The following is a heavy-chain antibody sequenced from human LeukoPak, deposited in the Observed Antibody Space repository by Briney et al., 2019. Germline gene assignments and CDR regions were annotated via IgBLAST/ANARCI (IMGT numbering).Heavy chain of an antibody. CDR2: TSGDGGST. CDR1: GFTFDDYA. V-gene: IGHV3-43*02. J-gene: IGHJ6*02. Sequence: PGGSLRLSCAASGFTFDDYAMHWVRQAPGKGLEWVSLTSGDGGSTYYADSAKGRFTISRGNSKNSLYLQMDSLRTEDTALYYCAKDITDCYDSSGREGMDVWGQGTTVTVSS. CDR3: AKDITDCYDSSGREGMDV. D-gene: IGHD3-22*01.